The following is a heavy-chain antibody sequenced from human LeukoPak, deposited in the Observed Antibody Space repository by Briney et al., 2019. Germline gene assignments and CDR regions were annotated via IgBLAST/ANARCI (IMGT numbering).Heavy chain of an antibody. D-gene: IGHD1-26*01. CDR3: ARLGSQMFIDY. CDR1: GYSLTNYW. V-gene: IGHV5-51*01. J-gene: IGHJ4*02. CDR2: IYPGDSDT. Sequence: GESLKISCKGSGYSLTNYWIGWVRQLPGKGLEWMGIIYPGDSDTRYSPSFQGQVTISVDKSISTAYLQWSSLKASDTAMYYCARLGSQMFIDYWGQGTLVTVSS.